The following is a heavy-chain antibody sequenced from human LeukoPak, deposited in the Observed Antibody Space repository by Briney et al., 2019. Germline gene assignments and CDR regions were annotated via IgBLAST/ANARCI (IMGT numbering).Heavy chain of an antibody. CDR1: GFTLSRHW. CDR3: ARVIVEVPGVSDYCDY. CDR2: IKQDGSER. V-gene: IGHV3-7*05. J-gene: IGHJ4*02. Sequence: GGSLRLSCAASGFTLSRHWMYWVRQAPGKGLEWVANIKQDGSERFYVDSVKGRFTISRDNAKNSLYLQMNSLRAEDTAVYYCARVIVEVPGVSDYCDYWGQGTLVTVSS. D-gene: IGHD2-2*01.